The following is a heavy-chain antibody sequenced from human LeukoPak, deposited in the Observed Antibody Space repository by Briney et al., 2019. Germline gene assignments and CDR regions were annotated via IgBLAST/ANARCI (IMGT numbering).Heavy chain of an antibody. CDR1: GGSFSGYY. D-gene: IGHD3-10*01. CDR2: INHSGST. V-gene: IGHV4-34*01. Sequence: ETLSLTCAVYGGSFSGYYWSWIRQPPGKGLEWIGEINHSGSTNYNPSLKSRVTISVDTSKNQFSLKLSSVTAADTAVYYCARYGSWYGIDYWGQGTLVIVSS. J-gene: IGHJ4*02. CDR3: ARYGSWYGIDY.